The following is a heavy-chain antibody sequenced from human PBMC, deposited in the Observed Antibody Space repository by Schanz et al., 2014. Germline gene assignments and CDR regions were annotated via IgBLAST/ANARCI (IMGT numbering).Heavy chain of an antibody. CDR2: ISVYHGHT. J-gene: IGHJ6*02. Sequence: QVQLVQSGAEVKKPGASVRVSCKASGYSFTTYDVNWVRQATGQGLEWMGWISVYHGHTNYAEKVHGRVTMTTDTSTSTAYMELRRLISDDTAVYYCVRDAGWAFGDYHGMDVWGQGTSVTVSS. D-gene: IGHD3-10*01. CDR1: GYSFTTYD. CDR3: VRDAGWAFGDYHGMDV. V-gene: IGHV1-18*01.